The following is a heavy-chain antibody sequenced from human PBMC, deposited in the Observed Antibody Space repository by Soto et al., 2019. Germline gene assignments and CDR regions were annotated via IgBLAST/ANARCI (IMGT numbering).Heavy chain of an antibody. D-gene: IGHD3-22*01. CDR3: ARGPYYYDSSGRTKFDY. Sequence: NPGGSLRLSCAVSGFTFSSYSMNWVRQAPWKGLEWVSSISSSSSYIYYADSVKGRFTISRDNAKNSLYLQMNSPRAEDTAVYYCARGPYYYDSSGRTKFDYWGQGTLVTVSS. CDR1: GFTFSSYS. CDR2: ISSSSSYI. J-gene: IGHJ4*02. V-gene: IGHV3-21*01.